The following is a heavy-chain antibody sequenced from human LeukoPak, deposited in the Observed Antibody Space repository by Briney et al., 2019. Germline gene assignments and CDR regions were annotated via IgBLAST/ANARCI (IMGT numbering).Heavy chain of an antibody. CDR3: ARGRTGYQLLPTKKDYSYYYMDV. CDR1: GGSFSGYY. J-gene: IGHJ6*03. CDR2: INHSGST. D-gene: IGHD2-2*01. V-gene: IGHV4-34*01. Sequence: SETLSLTCAVYGGSFSGYYWSWIRQPPGKGLEWIGEINHSGSTNYNPSLKSRVTISVDTSKNQFSLKLSYVTAADTAVYYCARGRTGYQLLPTKKDYSYYYMDVWDKGTTVTVSS.